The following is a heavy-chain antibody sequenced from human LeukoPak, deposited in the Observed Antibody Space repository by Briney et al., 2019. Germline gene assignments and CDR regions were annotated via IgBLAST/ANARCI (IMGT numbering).Heavy chain of an antibody. CDR3: ARRHYYDSRGWFDP. Sequence: SETLSLTCTVSGGSISSSSYYWGWIRQPPGTGLEWIGSIYYSGNTYYNPSLKSRVTISVDTSKNQFSLKLTSVTAADTAVYYCARRHYYDSRGWFDPWGQGTLVTVSS. J-gene: IGHJ5*02. CDR2: IYYSGNT. V-gene: IGHV4-39*01. D-gene: IGHD3-22*01. CDR1: GGSISSSSYY.